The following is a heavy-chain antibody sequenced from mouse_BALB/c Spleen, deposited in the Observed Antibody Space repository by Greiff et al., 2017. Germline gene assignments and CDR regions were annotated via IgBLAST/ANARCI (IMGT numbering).Heavy chain of an antibody. CDR2: IDTSDSYT. CDR3: ATVFAY. V-gene: IGHV1-69*01. J-gene: IGHJ3*01. CDR1: GYTFTDYW. Sequence: QVQLQQSGAELVMPGASVKLSCKASGYTFTDYWMHWVKQRPGQGLEWIGAIDTSDSYTNYNQKFKGKATLTVDESSSTAYMQLSSLTSEDSAVYYCATVFAYWGQGTLVTVSA.